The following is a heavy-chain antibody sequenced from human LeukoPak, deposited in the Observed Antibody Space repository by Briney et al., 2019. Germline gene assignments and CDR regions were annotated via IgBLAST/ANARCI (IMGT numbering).Heavy chain of an antibody. D-gene: IGHD2-21*01. J-gene: IGHJ4*02. CDR3: AKLDVIPYFDS. CDR2: MSSSGSMT. Sequence: PGGSLRLSCAASGFSFSSYEMNWVRQTPGKGLEWVSYMSSSGSMTWYEDSVKGRFTISRDNAKRSLYLQMNSLRVEDTAVYYCAKLDVIPYFDSWGQGTLVTVSS. CDR1: GFSFSSYE. V-gene: IGHV3-48*03.